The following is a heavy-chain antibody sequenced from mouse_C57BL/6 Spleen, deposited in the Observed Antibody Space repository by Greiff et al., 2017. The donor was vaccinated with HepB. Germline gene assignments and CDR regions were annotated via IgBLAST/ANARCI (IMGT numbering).Heavy chain of an antibody. D-gene: IGHD2-5*01. CDR3: ARGGAYYSKDD. CDR2: INPNNGGT. CDR1: GYTFTDYY. J-gene: IGHJ2*01. Sequence: VQLQQSGPELVKPGASVKISCKASGYTFTDYYMNWVKQSHGKSLEWIGDINPNNGGTSYNQKFKGKATLTVDKSSSTAYIELRSLTSEDSAVYYCARGGAYYSKDDWGQGTTLTVSS. V-gene: IGHV1-26*01.